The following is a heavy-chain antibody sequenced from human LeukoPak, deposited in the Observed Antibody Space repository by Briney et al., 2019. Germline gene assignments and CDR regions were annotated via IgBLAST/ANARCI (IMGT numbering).Heavy chain of an antibody. V-gene: IGHV4-59*01. CDR3: AREKSPERKTWLQLGAFDV. CDR1: GGSISSYY. D-gene: IGHD5-24*01. J-gene: IGHJ3*01. CDR2: IYYSGSTNY. Sequence: SETLSLTCTVSGGSISSYYWSWIRQPPGKGLEWIGYIYYSGSTNYNYNPSLKSRVTISVDTSKSQLSFQLTSVTAADTAVYYCAREKSPERKTWLQLGAFDVWGQGTVVTVSS.